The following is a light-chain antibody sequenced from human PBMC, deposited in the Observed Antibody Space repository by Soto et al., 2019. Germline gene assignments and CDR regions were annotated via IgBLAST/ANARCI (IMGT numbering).Light chain of an antibody. CDR1: QGIGTY. J-gene: IGKJ1*01. CDR2: ASS. Sequence: IKLTQSPSSLSASVGDRVTDTCRASQGIGTYLVWYQQKSGKAPTVLIYASSTLQTGVPSRFSGSGSGTDFSLTISSLHPEDVATYYCQQVDSYPRTFGQGTKVDI. V-gene: IGKV1-9*01. CDR3: QQVDSYPRT.